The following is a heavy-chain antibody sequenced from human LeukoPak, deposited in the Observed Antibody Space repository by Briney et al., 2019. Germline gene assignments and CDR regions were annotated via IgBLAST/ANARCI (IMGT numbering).Heavy chain of an antibody. J-gene: IGHJ5*02. Sequence: SETLSLTCTVSGASISSSSYYWGWIRQPPGKGLEWIGNFYYSGSTYYNPSLKSRVTISVDTSKNQFSLKLTSVTAADTAVYYCAGGLGYCASASCLNWFDPWGQGTLVTVSS. V-gene: IGHV4-39*01. CDR1: GASISSSSYY. D-gene: IGHD2-2*01. CDR2: FYYSGST. CDR3: AGGLGYCASASCLNWFDP.